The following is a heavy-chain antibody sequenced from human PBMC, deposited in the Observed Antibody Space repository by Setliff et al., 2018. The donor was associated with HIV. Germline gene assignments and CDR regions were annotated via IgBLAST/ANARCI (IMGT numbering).Heavy chain of an antibody. CDR3: ARQWRDQYNSGVSTEYFQH. D-gene: IGHD3-22*01. CDR1: AYSISSGYY. Sequence: PSETLSLTCAVSAYSISSGYYWGWIRQPPGKGLEWIGSIYHSGSTYYNPSLMSRVTISVGTSKNQFSLKLRSVTAADTAVYHCARQWRDQYNSGVSTEYFQHWGLGTLVTVSS. V-gene: IGHV4-38-2*01. J-gene: IGHJ1*01. CDR2: IYHSGST.